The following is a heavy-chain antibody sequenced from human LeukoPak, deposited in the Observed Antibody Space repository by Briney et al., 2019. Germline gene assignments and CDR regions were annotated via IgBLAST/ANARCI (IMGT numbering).Heavy chain of an antibody. CDR3: ARDRWGYSYGGD. V-gene: IGHV3-74*01. CDR2: IYNDGSST. Sequence: GGSLRLSCAASGFTFSNYWMHWVRQAPGKGLVWVSRIYNDGSSTSYADSVKGRFTISRDNAKNSLYLQMNSLRAEDTAVYYCARDRWGYSYGGDWGQGTLVTVSS. J-gene: IGHJ4*02. CDR1: GFTFSNYW. D-gene: IGHD5-18*01.